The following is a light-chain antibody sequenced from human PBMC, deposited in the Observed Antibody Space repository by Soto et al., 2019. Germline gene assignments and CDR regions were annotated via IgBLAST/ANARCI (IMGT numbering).Light chain of an antibody. CDR1: QSVRSSY. CDR2: GAS. J-gene: IGKJ4*01. Sequence: EIVLTQSPGTLSLSPGARATLSCRASQSVRSSYVAWYQQRPGLAPRILIFGASFRATGMPDRFSGSGSGTNFRLTISRLEAGDFAVYYCQHWGRPITFGGGTKVEI. V-gene: IGKV3-20*01. CDR3: QHWGRPIT.